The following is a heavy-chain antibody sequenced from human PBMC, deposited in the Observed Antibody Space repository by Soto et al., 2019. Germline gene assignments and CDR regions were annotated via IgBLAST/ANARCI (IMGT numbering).Heavy chain of an antibody. CDR2: SNPSGGST. J-gene: IGHJ6*02. CDR1: GYTFTSYY. CDR3: ARVQSIPMAYSGMDV. D-gene: IGHD3-10*01. V-gene: IGHV1-46*01. Sequence: ASVKVSCKASGYTFTSYYMHWVRQAPGQGLEWMGISNPSGGSTSYAQKFQGRVTMTRDTSTSTVYMELSSLRSEDTAVYYCARVQSIPMAYSGMDVWGQGTTLTVSS.